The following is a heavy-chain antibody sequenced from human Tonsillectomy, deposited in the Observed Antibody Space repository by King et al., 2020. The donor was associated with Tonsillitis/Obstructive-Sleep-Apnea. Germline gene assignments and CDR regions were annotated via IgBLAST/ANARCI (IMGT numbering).Heavy chain of an antibody. CDR2: INHSGST. CDR1: GGSFSDYY. CDR3: ARGDIVVVPAAHYYYYYLDV. D-gene: IGHD2-2*01. Sequence: VQLQQWGAGLLKPSETLSLTCAVYGGSFSDYYWNWIRQPPGKGLEWIGEINHSGSTNYNPSLKSRVTISVDTSKNLFSLKLSSVTAADTAVYYCARGDIVVVPAAHYYYYYLDVWGKGTTVTVSS. V-gene: IGHV4-34*01. J-gene: IGHJ6*03.